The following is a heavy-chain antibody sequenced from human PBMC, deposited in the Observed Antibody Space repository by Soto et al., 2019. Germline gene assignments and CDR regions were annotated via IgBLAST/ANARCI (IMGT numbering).Heavy chain of an antibody. D-gene: IGHD3-22*01. CDR2: TYYRSGWYT. CDR3: ARLSSSNYYDFDY. V-gene: IGHV6-1*01. Sequence: PSQTLSLTCAITGDSVSNNRAAWNWIRQSPSRGLEWLGRTYYRSGWYTDYAVSVKSRITINPDTSKNQFSLQLNSVTPEDTAVYFCARLSSSNYYDFDYWGQGTLVTVSS. CDR1: GDSVSNNRAA. J-gene: IGHJ4*02.